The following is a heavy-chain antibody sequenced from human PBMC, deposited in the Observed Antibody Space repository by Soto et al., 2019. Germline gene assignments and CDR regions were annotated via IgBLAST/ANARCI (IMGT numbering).Heavy chain of an antibody. J-gene: IGHJ3*02. CDR1: GFDFSSDV. D-gene: IGHD1-26*01. CDR3: EHSQRGSFFAAFDI. Sequence: GGSLRLSCAASGFDFSSDVMNLVRQAPGKGLECGACIFGSGRTTYYADSVKGRFNSCRYNSKNTLYWQLYIRRVEHTARYDFEHSQRGSFFAAFDIWGQGTMVTASS. V-gene: IGHV3-23*01. CDR2: IFGSGRTT.